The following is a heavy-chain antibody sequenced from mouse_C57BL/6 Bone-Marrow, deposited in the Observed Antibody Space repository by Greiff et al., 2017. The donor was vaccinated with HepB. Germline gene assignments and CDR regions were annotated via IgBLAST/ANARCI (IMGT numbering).Heavy chain of an antibody. J-gene: IGHJ1*03. V-gene: IGHV1-64*01. D-gene: IGHD1-1*01. Sequence: QVQLQQPGAELVKPGASVKLSCKASGYTFTSYWMHWVKQRPGQGLEWIGMIHPNSGSTNYNEKFKSKATLTVDKSSSTAYMQLRSLTSEDSAVYYCVSSPYWYFDVWGTGTTVTVSS. CDR2: IHPNSGST. CDR1: GYTFTSYW. CDR3: VSSPYWYFDV.